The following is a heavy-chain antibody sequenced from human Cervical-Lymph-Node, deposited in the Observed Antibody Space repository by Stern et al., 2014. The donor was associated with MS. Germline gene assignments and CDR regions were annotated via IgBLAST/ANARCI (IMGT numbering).Heavy chain of an antibody. CDR3: ARAAAIGVNWFDP. CDR2: ISSGRTYL. CDR1: GFTFSNYT. J-gene: IGHJ5*02. D-gene: IGHD2-2*01. Sequence: QLVQSGGGLVKPGGSLRLSCATSGFTFSNYTMNWVRQAPGKGLEWVSSISSGRTYLFYADSWQGRFTICRDNAKNSLYLQKNSLRAEDTALYYCARAAAIGVNWFDPWGQGTLVTVSS. V-gene: IGHV3-21*01.